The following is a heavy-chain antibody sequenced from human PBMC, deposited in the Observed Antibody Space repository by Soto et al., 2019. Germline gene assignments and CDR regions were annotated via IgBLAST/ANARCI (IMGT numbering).Heavy chain of an antibody. CDR3: ARDSSGWSGFDY. CDR1: GGSISSYY. D-gene: IGHD6-19*01. J-gene: IGHJ4*02. V-gene: IGHV4-59*01. Sequence: SLTCTVSGGSISSYYWSWIRQPPGKGLEWIGYIYYSGSTNYNPSLKSRVTISVDTSKNQFSLKLSSVTAADTAVYYCARDSSGWSGFDYWGQGTLVTVSS. CDR2: IYYSGST.